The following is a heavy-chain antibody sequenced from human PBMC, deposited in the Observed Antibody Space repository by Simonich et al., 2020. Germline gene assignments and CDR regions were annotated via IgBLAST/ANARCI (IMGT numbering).Heavy chain of an antibody. J-gene: IGHJ6*03. V-gene: IGHV1-69*09. CDR2: IIPIQGIA. Sequence: QVQLVQSGAEVKKPGSSVKVSCKASGGTFRSYAISWVRPAPGQGLEWKRRIIPIQGIANYAQKFQGRVTITADKSTSTAYMELSSLRSEDTAVYYCARGGLADRRIVYYYYMDVWGKGTTVTVSS. D-gene: IGHD2-15*01. CDR3: ARGGLADRRIVYYYYMDV. CDR1: GGTFRSYA.